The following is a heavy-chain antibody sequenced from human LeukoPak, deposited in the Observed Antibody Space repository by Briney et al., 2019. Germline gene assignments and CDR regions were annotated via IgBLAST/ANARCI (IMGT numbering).Heavy chain of an antibody. CDR3: ATDSDSGSPHGAFDI. V-gene: IGHV3-11*01. Sequence: GGSLRLSCAASGFTFSDYYMSWIRQAPGKGLEWVSYISSSGSTIYYADSVKGRFTISRDNAKNSLYLQMNSLRAEDTAVYYCATDSDSGSPHGAFDIWGQGTMVTVSS. CDR2: ISSSGSTI. D-gene: IGHD1-26*01. CDR1: GFTFSDYY. J-gene: IGHJ3*02.